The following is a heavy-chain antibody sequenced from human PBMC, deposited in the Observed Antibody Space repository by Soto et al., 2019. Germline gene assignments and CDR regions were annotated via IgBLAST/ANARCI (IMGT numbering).Heavy chain of an antibody. CDR2: IDACNGNT. D-gene: IGHD6-19*01. J-gene: IGHJ4*02. V-gene: IGHV1-3*01. Sequence: ASVKVSCRASGYTFTSYVMHWVRQAPGQRPEWMEWIDACNGNTEYSQRFQGRVTITRDTSANTVYMELSTLRSEDTSIYYCTRAPPSTYSSCCDSWGQVTRIIVSS. CDR3: TRAPPSTYSSCCDS. CDR1: GYTFTSYV.